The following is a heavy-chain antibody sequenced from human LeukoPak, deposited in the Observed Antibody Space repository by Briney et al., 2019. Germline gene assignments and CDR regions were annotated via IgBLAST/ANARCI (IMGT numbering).Heavy chain of an antibody. CDR3: ASNYYDSSGLDY. J-gene: IGHJ4*02. CDR2: IYYSGST. D-gene: IGHD3-22*01. Sequence: SETLSLTCTVSGGSISSSRYYWGRLRQPPGKGLEWIGSIYYSGSTYYNPSLKSRVTISVDTSKNQFSLKLSSVTAADTAVYYCASNYYDSSGLDYWGQGTLVTVSS. V-gene: IGHV4-39*07. CDR1: GGSISSSRYY.